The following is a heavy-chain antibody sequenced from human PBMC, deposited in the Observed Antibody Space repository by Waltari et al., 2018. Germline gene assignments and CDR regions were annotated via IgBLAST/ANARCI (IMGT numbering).Heavy chain of an antibody. CDR2: VNGDGSST. Sequence: EVQLLESGGGLGQPGGSLRLSWAASGFTFSDFWMHRVRQAPGEGLVWLSRVNGDGSSTTYADSVKGRFTVSRDNARKTMFLQMTSLRAEDTAVYYCARDEDNYYDSSGYIKHWGQGALVTVSS. J-gene: IGHJ4*02. D-gene: IGHD3-22*01. CDR3: ARDEDNYYDSSGYIKH. CDR1: GFTFSDFW. V-gene: IGHV3-74*01.